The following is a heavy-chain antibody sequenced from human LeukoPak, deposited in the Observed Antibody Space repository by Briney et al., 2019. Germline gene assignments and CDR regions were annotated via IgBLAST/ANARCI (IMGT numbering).Heavy chain of an antibody. V-gene: IGHV5-51*01. Sequence: GESLQISCEGSGYRFTSYWIGWVRQLPGKGLEWMGIIYPGDSDTRYSPSFQGQVTISADKSISTAYLQWSSLKASDTAMYYCARRPRRSVDTAKYYYYGMDVWGQGTTVTVSS. D-gene: IGHD5-18*01. CDR3: ARRPRRSVDTAKYYYYGMDV. J-gene: IGHJ6*02. CDR2: IYPGDSDT. CDR1: GYRFTSYW.